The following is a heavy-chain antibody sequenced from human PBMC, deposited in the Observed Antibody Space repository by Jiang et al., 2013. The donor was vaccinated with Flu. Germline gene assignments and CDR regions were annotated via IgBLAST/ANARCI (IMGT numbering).Heavy chain of an antibody. CDR1: GYTFTSYD. V-gene: IGHV1-8*01. D-gene: IGHD6-19*01. CDR2: MNPNSGNT. J-gene: IGHJ6*02. CDR3: ARSSSGWDESHYYYYGMDV. Sequence: GAEVKKPGASVKVSCKASGYTFTSYDINWVRQATGQGLEWMGWMNPNSGNTGYAQKFQGRVTMTRNTSISTAYMELSSLRSEDTAVYYCARSSSGWDESHYYYYGMDVWGQGTTVTVSS.